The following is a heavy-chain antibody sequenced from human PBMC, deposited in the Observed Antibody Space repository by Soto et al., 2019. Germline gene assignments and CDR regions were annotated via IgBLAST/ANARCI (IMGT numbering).Heavy chain of an antibody. V-gene: IGHV4-31*03. J-gene: IGHJ2*01. CDR3: ARDPSVANYWYFDL. CDR1: GGSISSGGNY. D-gene: IGHD2-15*01. Sequence: QVQLQESGPGLVKPSQTLSLTCTVSGGSISSGGNYWSWIRQHPGKGLEWIGYIYYGGSTYYNPSLKSRVTISVDPSTNQFSLKLSSVTAAETAVYYCARDPSVANYWYFDLWGRGTLVTVSS. CDR2: IYYGGST.